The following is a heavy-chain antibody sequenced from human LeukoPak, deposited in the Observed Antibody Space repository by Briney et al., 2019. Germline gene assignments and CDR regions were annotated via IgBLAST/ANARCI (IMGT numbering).Heavy chain of an antibody. D-gene: IGHD6-13*01. CDR2: IKQDGSEK. J-gene: IGHJ4*02. Sequence: GSLRLSCAASGFTFSSYWMSWVRQAPGKGLEWVANIKQDGSEKYYVDSVKGRFTISRGNAKNSLYLQMNSLRAEDTAVYYCARVGGIAAAGTAFDYWGQGTLVTVSS. CDR3: ARVGGIAAAGTAFDY. V-gene: IGHV3-7*01. CDR1: GFTFSSYW.